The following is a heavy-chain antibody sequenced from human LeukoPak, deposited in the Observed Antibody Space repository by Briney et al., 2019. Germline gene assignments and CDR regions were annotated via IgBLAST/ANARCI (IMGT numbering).Heavy chain of an antibody. Sequence: PGGSPRLSCEASGFTFRNYAMTWVRRAPGKGLEWVSSISSSSSYIYYADSVKGRFTISRDNAKNSLYLQMNSLRAEDTAVYYCARDVGTTSFFDYWGQGTLVTVSS. D-gene: IGHD4-17*01. CDR3: ARDVGTTSFFDY. CDR1: GFTFRNYA. J-gene: IGHJ4*02. CDR2: ISSSSSYI. V-gene: IGHV3-21*01.